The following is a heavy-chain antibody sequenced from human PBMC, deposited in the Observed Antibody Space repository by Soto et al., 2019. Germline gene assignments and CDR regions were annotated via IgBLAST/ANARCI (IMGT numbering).Heavy chain of an antibody. J-gene: IGHJ6*02. V-gene: IGHV4-39*01. Sequence: SETLSLTCTVSGGSISSSSYYWGWIRQPPGKGLEWIGSIYYSGSTYYNPSLKSRVTLSVDTSNNQFSLKLSSVTDEHTSVHYCPRHIRTDYGDRINHIFHGMDVWDPDTT. CDR3: PRHIRTDYGDRINHIFHGMDV. CDR1: GGSISSSSYY. D-gene: IGHD4-17*01. CDR2: IYYSGST.